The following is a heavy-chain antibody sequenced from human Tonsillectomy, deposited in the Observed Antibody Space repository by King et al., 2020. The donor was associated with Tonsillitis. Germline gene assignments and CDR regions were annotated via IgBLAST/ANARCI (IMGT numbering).Heavy chain of an antibody. D-gene: IGHD2-2*02. CDR3: AKGSASCYTCWFDP. CDR2: TSSDGTNK. CDR1: GITFCTYA. Sequence: QLVQSGGGVVQPGRSLRLSCAASGITFCTYAMHWVRQAPGKGLEWVAATSSDGTNKYYGDSVKGRFTISRDNSKNTLYLQMNSLRVDDTAVYYCAKGSASCYTCWFDPWGQGTLVTVSS. V-gene: IGHV3-30*18. J-gene: IGHJ5*02.